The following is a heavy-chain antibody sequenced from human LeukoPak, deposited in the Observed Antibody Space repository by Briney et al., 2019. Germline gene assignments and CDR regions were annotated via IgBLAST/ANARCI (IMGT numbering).Heavy chain of an antibody. Sequence: GGSLRLSCAASGFSVTSKYMNWVRQAPGKGLEWVSSISSSSSYIYYADSVKGRFTISRDNAKNSLYLQMNSLRAEDTAVYYCARWTMRRIIDYWGQGTLVTVSS. D-gene: IGHD3-22*01. J-gene: IGHJ4*02. CDR2: ISSSSSYI. V-gene: IGHV3-21*01. CDR1: GFSVTSKY. CDR3: ARWTMRRIIDY.